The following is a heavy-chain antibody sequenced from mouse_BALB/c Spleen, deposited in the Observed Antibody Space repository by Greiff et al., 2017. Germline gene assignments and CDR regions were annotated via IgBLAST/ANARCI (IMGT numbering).Heavy chain of an antibody. CDR3: AGQDDCYDY. D-gene: IGHD2-4*01. CDR1: GFAFSSYD. Sequence: EVQVVESGGGLVKPGGSLKLSCAASGFAFSSYDMSWVRQPPEKRLEWFAYISSDGGSTYYPDTVKGRFAISRDNAKNTLYLQMSSVKSEDTAMYYSAGQDDCYDYWGQGTTVTVSS. V-gene: IGHV5-12-1*01. CDR2: ISSDGGST. J-gene: IGHJ2*01.